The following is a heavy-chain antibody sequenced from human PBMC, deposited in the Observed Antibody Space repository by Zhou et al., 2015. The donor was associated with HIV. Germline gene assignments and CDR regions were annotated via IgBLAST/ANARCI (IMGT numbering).Heavy chain of an antibody. CDR3: ARDRPRSGGGTYPYY. Sequence: QVQLVQSGAEVKKPGASVKVSCKASGYTFTGYYMHWVRQAPGQGLEWMGWINPNSGGTNYAQKFQGRVTMTRDTSITTAYMKLSRLKSDDTAVYYCARDRPRSGGGTYPYYWGQGSLVTVSS. J-gene: IGHJ4*02. CDR1: GYTFTGYY. V-gene: IGHV1-2*02. CDR2: INPNSGGT. D-gene: IGHD2-15*01.